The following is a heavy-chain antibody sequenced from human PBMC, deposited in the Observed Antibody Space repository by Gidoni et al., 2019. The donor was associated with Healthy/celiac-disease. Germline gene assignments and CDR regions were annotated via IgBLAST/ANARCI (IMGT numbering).Heavy chain of an antibody. Sequence: EVQLVQSGAEVKKPGESLRISCKGSGYSFTSYWISWVRQMPGKGLEWMGRIDPSDSYTNYSPSFQGHVTISADKSISTAYLQWSSLKASDTAMYYCARHRPYYYDSSGYQNWGQGTLVTVSS. J-gene: IGHJ4*02. CDR1: GYSFTSYW. D-gene: IGHD3-22*01. V-gene: IGHV5-10-1*03. CDR2: IDPSDSYT. CDR3: ARHRPYYYDSSGYQN.